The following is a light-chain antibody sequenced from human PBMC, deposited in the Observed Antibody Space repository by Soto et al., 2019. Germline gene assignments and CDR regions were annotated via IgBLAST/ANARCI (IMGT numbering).Light chain of an antibody. J-gene: IGLJ3*02. CDR2: RKD. Sequence: QSVLTQPPSASGTPGQSVTISCSGSSSNIGSNYVSWYQQVPGTAPKLLLHRKDQRPSGVPDRVSGSKSGTSASLAISGLRSEDEADYYCATWDDSLSAWVFGGETKVTVL. CDR1: SSNIGSNY. CDR3: ATWDDSLSAWV. V-gene: IGLV1-47*01.